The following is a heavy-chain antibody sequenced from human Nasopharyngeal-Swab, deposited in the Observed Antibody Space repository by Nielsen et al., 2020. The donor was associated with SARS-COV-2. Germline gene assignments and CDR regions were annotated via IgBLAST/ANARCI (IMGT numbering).Heavy chain of an antibody. CDR2: ISSSSSYI. CDR1: GFTFSSYS. V-gene: IGHV3-21*04. J-gene: IGHJ4*02. Sequence: GGSLRLSCAASGFTFSSYSMNWVRQAPGKGLEWVSSISSSSSYIYYADSVKGRFTISRDNSKNMLYLQMNSLRAEDTAVYYCAKVSWEWELLRWYFDYWGQGTLVTVSS. CDR3: AKVSWEWELLRWYFDY. D-gene: IGHD1-26*01.